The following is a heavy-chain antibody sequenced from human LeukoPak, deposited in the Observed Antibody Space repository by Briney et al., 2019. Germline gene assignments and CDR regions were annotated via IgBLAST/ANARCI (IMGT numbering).Heavy chain of an antibody. V-gene: IGHV3-30-3*01. D-gene: IGHD2-21*02. Sequence: PGGSLRLSCAASGFTFSSYAMHWVRQAPGKGPEWVAVISYDGSNKYYADSVKGRFTISRDNSKNTLYLQMNSLRAEDTAVYYCARDYCGGDCYSGGDNWFDPWGQGTLVTVSS. CDR1: GFTFSSYA. J-gene: IGHJ5*02. CDR2: ISYDGSNK. CDR3: ARDYCGGDCYSGGDNWFDP.